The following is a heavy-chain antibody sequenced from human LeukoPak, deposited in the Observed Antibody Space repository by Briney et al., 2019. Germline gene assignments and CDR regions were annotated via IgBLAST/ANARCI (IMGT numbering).Heavy chain of an antibody. CDR3: ARVALVVPAAPEGYFDY. CDR1: GGSISSYY. CDR2: IYHSGST. Sequence: SETLSLTCTVSGGSISSYYWSWIRQPPGKGLEWIGYIYHSGSTYYNPSLKSRVTTSVDRSKNQFSLKLSSVTAADTAVYYCARVALVVPAAPEGYFDYWGQGTLVTVSS. V-gene: IGHV4-59*12. D-gene: IGHD2-2*01. J-gene: IGHJ4*02.